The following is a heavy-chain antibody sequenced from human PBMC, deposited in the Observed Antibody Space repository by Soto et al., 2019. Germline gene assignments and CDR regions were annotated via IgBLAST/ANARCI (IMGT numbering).Heavy chain of an antibody. D-gene: IGHD3-16*01. CDR2: VIPSFGTA. CDR3: AREKGSPMIYWYFDL. J-gene: IGHJ2*01. Sequence: QEQLVQSGAEVKKPGSSVKVSCKAAGGTFSDFAITWVRQAPGQGLEWMGGVIPSFGTANYAQKFQGRVTFTADKSTRTAYMELSSLRSEDTAVYYCAREKGSPMIYWYFDLWCRGTLVTVSS. CDR1: GGTFSDFA. V-gene: IGHV1-69*06.